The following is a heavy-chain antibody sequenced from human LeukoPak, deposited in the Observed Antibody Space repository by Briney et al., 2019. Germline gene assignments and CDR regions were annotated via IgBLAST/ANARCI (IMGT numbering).Heavy chain of an antibody. D-gene: IGHD3-22*01. CDR3: ARWPRGDSSGYYYRWFDP. J-gene: IGHJ5*02. V-gene: IGHV1-69*01. CDR2: IVPIFGTA. CDR1: GGTFSSYA. Sequence: SVKVSCKASGGTFSSYAISWVRQAPGQGLEWMGGIVPIFGTANYAQKFQGRVTITADESTSTAYMELSSLRSEDTAVYYCARWPRGDSSGYYYRWFDPWGQGTLVTVSS.